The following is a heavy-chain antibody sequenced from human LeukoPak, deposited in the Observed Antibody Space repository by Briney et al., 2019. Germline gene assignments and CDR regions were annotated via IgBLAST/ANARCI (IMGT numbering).Heavy chain of an antibody. J-gene: IGHJ5*02. Sequence: ASVKVSCKASGGTFSSYAISWVRQAPGQGLEWMGLINPTGGSTGYAQKFQGRVTMTRDMSTSTDYMELSSLRSEDTAIYYCARDNSVGDNAWWFDPWGQGTLVTVSS. CDR1: GGTFSSYA. CDR2: INPTGGST. V-gene: IGHV1-46*01. D-gene: IGHD1-26*01. CDR3: ARDNSVGDNAWWFDP.